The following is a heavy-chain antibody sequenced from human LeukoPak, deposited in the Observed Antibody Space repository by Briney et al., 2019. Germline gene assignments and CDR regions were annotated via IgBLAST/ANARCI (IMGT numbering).Heavy chain of an antibody. CDR2: IYYSRST. V-gene: IGHV4-39*01. D-gene: IGHD2-8*01. CDR3: ARISIVLMVYAMDY. CDR1: GGSISSSSYY. J-gene: IGHJ4*02. Sequence: SETLSLTCTVSGGSISSSSYYWGWIRQPPGKGLEWIGSIYYSRSTYYNPSLKSRVTISVDTSKNQFSLKLSSVTAADTAVYYCARISIVLMVYAMDYWGQGTLVTVSS.